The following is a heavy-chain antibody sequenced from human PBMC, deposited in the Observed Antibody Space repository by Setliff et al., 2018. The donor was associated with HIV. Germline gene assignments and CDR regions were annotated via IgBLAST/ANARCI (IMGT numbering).Heavy chain of an antibody. D-gene: IGHD3-3*01. Sequence: SETLSPPCAVSGYSISAASYWGWIRQPPGKGLEWIGSVHHSGTTYYNPFLKSRVTISVDMSNNQFSLTVTSVTAADTAVYYCMRGRSITIFGVAYFDFWGQGTQVTVSS. V-gene: IGHV4-38-2*01. J-gene: IGHJ4*02. CDR2: VHHSGTT. CDR1: GYSISAASY. CDR3: MRGRSITIFGVAYFDF.